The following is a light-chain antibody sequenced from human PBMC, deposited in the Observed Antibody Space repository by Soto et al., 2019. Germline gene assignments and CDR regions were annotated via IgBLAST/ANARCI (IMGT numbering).Light chain of an antibody. CDR1: QGVLHNSNSHHF. CDR3: QQAFGNFTWT. Sequence: TQSPDSLAVSLGAWATINCRSSQGVLHNSNSHHFLSWYQQRPGQSPKLLIYWTSLRESGVPERFIGSGSGAEFTLTISSLQAEDGAVYYCQQAFGNFTWTFGQGTKVEIK. V-gene: IGKV4-1*01. CDR2: WTS. J-gene: IGKJ1*01.